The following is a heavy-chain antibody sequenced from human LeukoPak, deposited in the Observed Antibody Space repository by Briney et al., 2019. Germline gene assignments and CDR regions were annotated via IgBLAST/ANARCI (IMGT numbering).Heavy chain of an antibody. D-gene: IGHD2-15*01. CDR2: ISGSGGST. CDR1: GFTFSSYA. Sequence: PGGSLRLSCAASGFTFSSYAMSWVRQAPGKGLEWVSAISGSGGSTYYADFVKGRFTISRDNSKNTLYLQMNSLRAEDTAVYYCAKDGGHCSGGSCYPGAFDIWGQGTMVTVSS. CDR3: AKDGGHCSGGSCYPGAFDI. J-gene: IGHJ3*02. V-gene: IGHV3-23*01.